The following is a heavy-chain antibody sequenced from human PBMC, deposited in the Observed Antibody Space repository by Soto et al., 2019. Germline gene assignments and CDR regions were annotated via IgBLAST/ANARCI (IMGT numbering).Heavy chain of an antibody. CDR1: GFTFSSYS. V-gene: IGHV3-21*01. J-gene: IGHJ6*02. Sequence: EVQLVESGGGLVKPGGSLRLSCAASGFTFSSYSMNWVRQAPGKGLEWVSSISSSSSYIYYADSVKGRFTISRDKAKNSLYLQMNSLRAEDTAVYYCARDKQGYYYGMDVWGQGTTVTVSS. CDR3: ARDKQGYYYGMDV. D-gene: IGHD6-13*01. CDR2: ISSSSSYI.